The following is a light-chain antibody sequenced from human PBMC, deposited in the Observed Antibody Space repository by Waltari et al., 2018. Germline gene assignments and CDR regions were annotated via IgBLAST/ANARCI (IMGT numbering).Light chain of an antibody. V-gene: IGLV2-14*03. Sequence: QSALTQPASVSGSPGQSITISCTGTSSDVGDYNYVSWYQKHPVKAPKLLIYEVSNRPSGISNRFAGSKSGSTASLTIAGLQAEDEADYYCSSYTSSSTLVFGGGTKLTVL. CDR2: EVS. CDR3: SSYTSSSTLV. CDR1: SSDVGDYNY. J-gene: IGLJ2*01.